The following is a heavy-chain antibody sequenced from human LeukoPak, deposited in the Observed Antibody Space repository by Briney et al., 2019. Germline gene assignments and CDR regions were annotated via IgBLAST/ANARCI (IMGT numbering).Heavy chain of an antibody. D-gene: IGHD3-22*01. Sequence: GGSLRLSCAASGFTFSSYGMHWVRQAPGKGLEWVAVISYDGSNKYYADSVKGRFTISRDNSKKTLYLQMNSLRAEDTAVYYCAKPTYYYDSSGYLFDYWGQGTLVTVSS. CDR1: GFTFSSYG. CDR2: ISYDGSNK. V-gene: IGHV3-30*18. J-gene: IGHJ4*02. CDR3: AKPTYYYDSSGYLFDY.